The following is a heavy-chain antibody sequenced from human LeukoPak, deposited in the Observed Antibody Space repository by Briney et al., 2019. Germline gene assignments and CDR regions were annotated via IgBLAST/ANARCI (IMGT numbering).Heavy chain of an antibody. D-gene: IGHD6-6*01. CDR3: ARGPNSNWSGLDF. CDR1: GFTFSDYW. J-gene: IGHJ4*02. Sequence: GGSLRLSCVVSGFTFSDYWMHWVRQAPGKGLEWVSRINSDGSSITYADSVKGRFTVSRDNAKNTLYLQVNNLRAEDTAVYYCARGPNSNWSGLDFWGQGTLLTVSS. V-gene: IGHV3-74*03. CDR2: INSDGSSI.